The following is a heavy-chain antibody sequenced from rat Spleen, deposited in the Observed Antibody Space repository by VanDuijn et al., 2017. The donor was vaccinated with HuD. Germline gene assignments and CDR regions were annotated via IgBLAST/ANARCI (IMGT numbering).Heavy chain of an antibody. J-gene: IGHJ1*01. CDR3: ARRTRVSHWYFDF. V-gene: IGHV5-7*01. CDR1: GFTFSDYN. D-gene: IGHD1-4*01. CDR2: IFYDGSST. Sequence: EVQLVESDGGLVQPGRSLKLSCAASGFTFSDYNMAWVRQAPKKGLEWVATIFYDGSSTYYRDSVKGRFTISRDNAKSTLYLQMDSLRSEDTATYYCARRTRVSHWYFDFWGPGTMVTVSS.